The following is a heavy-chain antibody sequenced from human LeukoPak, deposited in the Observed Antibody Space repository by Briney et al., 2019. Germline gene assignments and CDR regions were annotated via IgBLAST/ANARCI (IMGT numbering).Heavy chain of an antibody. D-gene: IGHD5-12*01. CDR1: GFTSTHYA. CDR2: LIGSSGST. CDR3: AKGAYDYIEIGYFDS. Sequence: GGSLRLSCAASGFTSTHYAMNWVRQAPGKGLEWVSVLIGSSGSTDYAASVKGRFTISRDKSKNTLFLQMNSLRAEDTAIYYCAKGAYDYIEIGYFDSWGQGTLVTVSS. V-gene: IGHV3-23*01. J-gene: IGHJ4*02.